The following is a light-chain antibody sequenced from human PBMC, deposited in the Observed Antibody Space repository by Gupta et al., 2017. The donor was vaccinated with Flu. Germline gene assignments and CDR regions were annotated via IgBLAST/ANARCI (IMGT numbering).Light chain of an antibody. CDR1: SSDIGAYND. V-gene: IGLV2-8*01. CDR3: SSYGGSSNFV. CDR2: EVK. Sequence: SGTISCTGTSSDIGAYNDVSWYQQYPGKAPKLMIYEVKKRPARVPDRFSGSKSGNTASLTVSGRQAEEEADYYCSSYGGSSNFVFGPGTKVTVL. J-gene: IGLJ1*01.